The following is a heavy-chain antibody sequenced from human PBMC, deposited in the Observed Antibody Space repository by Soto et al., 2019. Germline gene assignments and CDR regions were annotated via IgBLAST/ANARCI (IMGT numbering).Heavy chain of an antibody. J-gene: IGHJ4*02. Sequence: ESGGGVVQPGRSLRLSCAASGFTFVNYGIHWVRQAPGKGLEWVAVISWDGSNKYYADSVKGRFTISRDNSKNTLYLQMNSLRAEDTAVYYCTTFNYWGQGTLATVSS. CDR1: GFTFVNYG. D-gene: IGHD1-26*01. V-gene: IGHV3-30*03. CDR2: ISWDGSNK. CDR3: TTFNY.